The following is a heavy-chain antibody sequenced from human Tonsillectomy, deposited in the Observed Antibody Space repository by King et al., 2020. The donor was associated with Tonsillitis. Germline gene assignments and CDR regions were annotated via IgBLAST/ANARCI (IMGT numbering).Heavy chain of an antibody. CDR2: ITNSGSPI. J-gene: IGHJ4*01. D-gene: IGHD1-26*01. Sequence: VQLVESGGGLAKAGGSLRLSCAASGFTFSDYYMSWIRQAPGKGLEWVSYITNSGSPIYYADSVKGRFTISRDNAKKSVYLEMNSLRADDTAVYYCAKDSGGWEKGYYFDSWGHGGLVAVSS. CDR1: GFTFSDYY. V-gene: IGHV3-11*01. CDR3: AKDSGGWEKGYYFDS.